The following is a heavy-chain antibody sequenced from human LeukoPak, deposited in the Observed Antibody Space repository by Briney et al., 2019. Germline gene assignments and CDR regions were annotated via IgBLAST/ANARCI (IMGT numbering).Heavy chain of an antibody. CDR1: GFTFSLYG. D-gene: IGHD3-10*01. J-gene: IGHJ4*02. Sequence: GGSLRLSCAASGFTFSLYGMHWVRQAPGKGLEWVALISNDGSKTYYADSVKGRFTISRDNSKNTVYLQVSSLRADDMAVYYCAKDSRGANFGDFDYWGQGTLVTVSS. CDR2: ISNDGSKT. V-gene: IGHV3-33*06. CDR3: AKDSRGANFGDFDY.